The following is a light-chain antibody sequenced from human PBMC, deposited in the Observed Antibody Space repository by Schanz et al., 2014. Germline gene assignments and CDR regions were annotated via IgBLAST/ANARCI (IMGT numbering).Light chain of an antibody. J-gene: IGKJ4*01. CDR2: DAS. CDR3: QQYSDWPLT. CDR1: QSVSSY. V-gene: IGKV3-11*01. Sequence: EIVLTQSPGTLSLSPGERATLSCRASQSVSSYLAWYQQTPGQAPRLLIYDASNRATGIPARFSGSGSGTDFTLTISSPEAEDFAVYYCQQYSDWPLTYGGGTKVEIK.